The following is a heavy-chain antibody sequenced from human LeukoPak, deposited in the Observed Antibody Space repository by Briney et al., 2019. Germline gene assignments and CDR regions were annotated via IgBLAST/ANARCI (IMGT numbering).Heavy chain of an antibody. Sequence: GGSLRLSCTASGFTFSDYAMSWFRPAPGKGLEWVGFIRNKAYGGTSEYAVSVKGRFTISRDDSKTIAYLQINSLKTEDTAVYYCTREKRYFDWFQADYWGQGTLVTVSS. CDR3: TREKRYFDWFQADY. D-gene: IGHD3-9*01. CDR1: GFTFSDYA. V-gene: IGHV3-49*03. CDR2: IRNKAYGGTS. J-gene: IGHJ4*02.